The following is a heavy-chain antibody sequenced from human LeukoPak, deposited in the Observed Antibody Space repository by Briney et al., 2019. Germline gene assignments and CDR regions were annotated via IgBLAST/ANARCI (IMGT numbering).Heavy chain of an antibody. J-gene: IGHJ4*02. V-gene: IGHV3-66*01. CDR2: IYSGGST. CDR3: ASGGARTTFDY. Sequence: PGGSLRLSCAASGFTVSSNYMSWVRQAPGKGLEWVSVIYSGGSTYYADSVKGRFTISRDNSKNTLYLQMNSLRAEDTAVHYCASGGARTTFDYWGQGTLVTVSS. D-gene: IGHD4-17*01. CDR1: GFTVSSNY.